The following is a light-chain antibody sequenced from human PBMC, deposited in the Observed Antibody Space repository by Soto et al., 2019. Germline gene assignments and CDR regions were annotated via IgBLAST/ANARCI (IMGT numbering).Light chain of an antibody. CDR1: SSNIGSNT. J-gene: IGLJ1*01. CDR2: EVT. Sequence: QSVLTQPPSASGTPGQRVTISCSGSSSNIGSNTVNWYQHLPGRAPKLLIFEVTMRPSGISDRFSGSKSASTASLTISGLQAEDEGDYYCASYAGSRTYVFGSGTKVTVL. CDR3: ASYAGSRTYV. V-gene: IGLV1-44*01.